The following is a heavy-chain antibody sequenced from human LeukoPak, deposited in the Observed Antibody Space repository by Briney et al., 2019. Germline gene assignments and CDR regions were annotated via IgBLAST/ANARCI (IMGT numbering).Heavy chain of an antibody. V-gene: IGHV3-23*01. CDR3: AKGTGGFDY. D-gene: IGHD7-27*01. CDR2: IVPGGGTT. J-gene: IGHJ4*02. Sequence: GGSLRLSCAASGFTFSSYGMSWVRQAPGKGLEWVSGIVPGGGTTYYADSVKGRFAISRDNSKNTLYLQMKSLRAEDTAVYYCAKGTGGFDYWGQGTLVTVSS. CDR1: GFTFSSYG.